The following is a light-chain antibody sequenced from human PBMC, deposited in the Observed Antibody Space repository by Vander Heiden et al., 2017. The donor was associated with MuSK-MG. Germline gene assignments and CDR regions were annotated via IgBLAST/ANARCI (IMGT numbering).Light chain of an antibody. CDR2: EVN. CDR1: KSDVGGYDY. J-gene: IGLJ1*01. Sequence: QSALTQPPSASGSPGQSVTISCTGTKSDVGGYDYVSWYQQYPANPPILMIFEVNKRPSGFPDRFSGSKSGNTASLTVSGLQAEDEADFYCSSYAGGNNYVFGTGTKVTVL. V-gene: IGLV2-8*01. CDR3: SSYAGGNNYV.